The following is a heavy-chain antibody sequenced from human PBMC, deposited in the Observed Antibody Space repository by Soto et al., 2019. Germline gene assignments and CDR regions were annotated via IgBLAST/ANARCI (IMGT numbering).Heavy chain of an antibody. CDR1: GFTFSDYG. D-gene: IGHD5-18*01. J-gene: IGHJ6*02. Sequence: QVQLVESGGGVVQPGRSLRLSCAASGFTFSDYGMQWVRQAPGKGLHWVAVISYDGRNHYYADSVKGRFTISRDNSXXTMYLQMNSLRVEDTAVYYCAKAGVSQLWLYGMDVWGQGTTVTVSS. CDR2: ISYDGRNH. CDR3: AKAGVSQLWLYGMDV. V-gene: IGHV3-30*18.